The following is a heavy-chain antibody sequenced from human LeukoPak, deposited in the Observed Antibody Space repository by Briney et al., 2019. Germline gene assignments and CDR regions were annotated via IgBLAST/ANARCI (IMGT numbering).Heavy chain of an antibody. CDR2: IYYSGTI. Sequence: SETLSLTCTVSGGSINNNAYYWAWIRQSPVKGLEWIGSIYYSGTILNNPSLKSRITLSIDTATNQFSLNLKSVTAADTAVYYCARVWVFGDYALDYWGQGTLVTVSS. CDR3: ARVWVFGDYALDY. J-gene: IGHJ4*02. V-gene: IGHV4-39*07. D-gene: IGHD4-17*01. CDR1: GGSINNNAYY.